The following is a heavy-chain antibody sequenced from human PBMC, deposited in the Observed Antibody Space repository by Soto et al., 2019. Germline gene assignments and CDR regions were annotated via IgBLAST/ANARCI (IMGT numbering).Heavy chain of an antibody. V-gene: IGHV4-61*01. D-gene: IGHD2-2*01. CDR1: GGSVSSGSYY. J-gene: IGHJ6*02. Sequence: TSETLSLTCTVSGGSVSSGSYYWSWIRQPPGKGLEWIGYIYYSGSTNYNPSLKSRVTISVDTSKNQFSLKLSSVTAADTAVYYCARDSEGYCSSTSCYPLLWDVYYYGMDVWGQGTTVTVSS. CDR3: ARDSEGYCSSTSCYPLLWDVYYYGMDV. CDR2: IYYSGST.